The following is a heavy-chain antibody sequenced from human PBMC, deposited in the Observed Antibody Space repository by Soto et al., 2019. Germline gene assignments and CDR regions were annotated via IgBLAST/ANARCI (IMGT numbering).Heavy chain of an antibody. D-gene: IGHD6-6*01. V-gene: IGHV3-30*18. J-gene: IGHJ4*02. CDR3: AKDYDGSSGY. CDR1: GFTFSSYG. CDR2: ISYDGSNK. Sequence: QVQLVESGGGVVQPGRSLRLSCAASGFTFSSYGMHWVRQAPGKGLEWVAVISYDGSNKYYADSVKGRFTISRDNSKNTLYLQMNSLRAEDTAVYYCAKDYDGSSGYWGQGTLVTVSS.